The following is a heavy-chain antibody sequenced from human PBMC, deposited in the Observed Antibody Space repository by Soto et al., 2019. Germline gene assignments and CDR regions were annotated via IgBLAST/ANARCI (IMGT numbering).Heavy chain of an antibody. CDR1: GFICSSYD. CDR3: AKATATGGGAFEI. V-gene: IGHV3-23*01. Sequence: GGSLRLSCAVSGFICSSYDMSWVRQAPGKGLEWVSTILVGGSTHYEDSVKGRFTISRDTSKNTVYLQMYSLTAGDTAFYYCAKATATGGGAFEIYGQGTMVTVSS. D-gene: IGHD2-8*02. CDR2: ILVGGST. J-gene: IGHJ3*02.